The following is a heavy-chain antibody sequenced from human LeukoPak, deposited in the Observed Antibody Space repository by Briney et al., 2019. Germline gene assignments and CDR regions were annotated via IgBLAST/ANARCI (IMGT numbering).Heavy chain of an antibody. CDR2: ISSSSSTM. V-gene: IGHV3-48*01. Sequence: GGSLRLSCAASGFTFSSYSMNWVRQAPGKGLEWVSYISSSSSTMYYADSVKGRFTISRDNAKNSLYLQMNSLRAEDTAVYYCASHDYEAFDIWGQGTMVTVSS. CDR1: GFTFSSYS. CDR3: ASHDYEAFDI. J-gene: IGHJ3*02. D-gene: IGHD4-17*01.